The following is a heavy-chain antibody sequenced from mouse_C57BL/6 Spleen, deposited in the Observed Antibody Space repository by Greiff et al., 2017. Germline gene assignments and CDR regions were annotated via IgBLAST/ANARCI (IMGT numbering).Heavy chain of an antibody. CDR2: INPNNGGT. Sequence: EVQLQQSGPELVKPGASVKISCKASGYTFTDYYMNWVKQSHGKSLEWIGDINPNNGGTSYNQKFKGKATLTVDKSSSTAYMELRSLTSEDSAVYYCARSGYYGNYVVFDYWGQGTTLTVSS. CDR1: GYTFTDYY. V-gene: IGHV1-26*01. CDR3: ARSGYYGNYVVFDY. J-gene: IGHJ2*01. D-gene: IGHD2-1*01.